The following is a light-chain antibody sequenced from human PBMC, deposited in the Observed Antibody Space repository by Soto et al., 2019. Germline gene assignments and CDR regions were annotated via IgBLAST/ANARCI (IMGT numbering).Light chain of an antibody. V-gene: IGKV1-5*01. CDR1: QSISSW. J-gene: IGKJ2*01. Sequence: DIQMTQSPSTLSASVGDRVTITCRASQSISSWLAWYQQKPGKAPKLLIYDASSLESGVPSRFSGSGSGTEFTLTISSLQPDDFATYYCQQYNSYSPYTFGQGTSLEI. CDR2: DAS. CDR3: QQYNSYSPYT.